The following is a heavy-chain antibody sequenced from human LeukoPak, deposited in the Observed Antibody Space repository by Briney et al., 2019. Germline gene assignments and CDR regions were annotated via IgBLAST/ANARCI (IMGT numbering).Heavy chain of an antibody. J-gene: IGHJ3*02. V-gene: IGHV4-4*07. CDR3: VRDVGTSDAFDI. Sequence: SETLSLTCSVSGGSITYYYWSWIRQPAGKGLEWIGRIQTSGKTNYNLSLKSRVTMSVDTSKNQFSLKLSSVTAADTAVYYCVRDVGTSDAFDIWGQGTMVIVSS. D-gene: IGHD1-1*01. CDR2: IQTSGKT. CDR1: GGSITYYY.